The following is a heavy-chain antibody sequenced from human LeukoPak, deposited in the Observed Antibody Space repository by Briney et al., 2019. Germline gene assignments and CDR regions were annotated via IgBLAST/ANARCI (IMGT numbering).Heavy chain of an antibody. V-gene: IGHV3-23*01. CDR2: IFPSGGEI. CDR1: GFTFSTFA. J-gene: IGHJ4*02. Sequence: GGSLRLSCAASGFTFSTFAMIWVRQPPGKGLEWVSSIFPSGGEIHYADSVRGRFTISRDNSKSTLSLQMNSLGAEDTAIYYCATYRQVLLPFESWGQGTLVTVSS. D-gene: IGHD2-8*02. CDR3: ATYRQVLLPFES.